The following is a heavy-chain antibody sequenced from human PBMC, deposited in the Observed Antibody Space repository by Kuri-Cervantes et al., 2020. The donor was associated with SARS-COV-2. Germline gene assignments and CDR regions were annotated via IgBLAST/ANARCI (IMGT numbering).Heavy chain of an antibody. D-gene: IGHD6-13*01. CDR2: IIPIFGTA. Sequence: SVKVSCKASGGTFSSYAISWVRQAPGQGLEWMGGIIPIFGTANYAQKFQGRVTITADESTSTAYMELSSLRSEDTAVYYCASQYSRRDAFDIWGQGTMVTVSS. V-gene: IGHV1-69*13. CDR1: GGTFSSYA. CDR3: ASQYSRRDAFDI. J-gene: IGHJ3*02.